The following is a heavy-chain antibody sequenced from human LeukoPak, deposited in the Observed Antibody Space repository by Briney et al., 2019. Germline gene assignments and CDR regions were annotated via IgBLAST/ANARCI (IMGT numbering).Heavy chain of an antibody. D-gene: IGHD1-26*01. V-gene: IGHV3-30-3*01. Sequence: PGGSLRLSCAASGFTFSSYAMSWVRQAPGKGLEWVAVISYDGSNKYYADSVKGRFTISRDNSKNTLYLQMNSLRAEDTAVYYCASTQWELLSGVLDYWGQGTLVTVSS. J-gene: IGHJ4*02. CDR1: GFTFSSYA. CDR2: ISYDGSNK. CDR3: ASTQWELLSGVLDY.